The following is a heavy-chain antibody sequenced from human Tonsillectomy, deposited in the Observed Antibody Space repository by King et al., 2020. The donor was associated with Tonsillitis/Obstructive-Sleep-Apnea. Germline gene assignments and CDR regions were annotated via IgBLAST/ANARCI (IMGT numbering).Heavy chain of an antibody. J-gene: IGHJ6*03. Sequence: VQLQESGPGLVKPSETLSLTCTVSGGSISSYYWSWIRQPPGKGLEWIGYIYYSGSTNYNPSLKSRVTISVDTSKNQFSLKLSAVTAADTAVYYCARDLRGGCYRNYDYDCMDVWGKGTPVTVSS. CDR1: GGSISSYY. D-gene: IGHD1-26*01. CDR2: IYYSGST. CDR3: ARDLRGGCYRNYDYDCMDV. V-gene: IGHV4-59*01.